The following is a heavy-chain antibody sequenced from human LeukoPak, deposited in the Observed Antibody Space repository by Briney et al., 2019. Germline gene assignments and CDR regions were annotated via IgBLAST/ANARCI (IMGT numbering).Heavy chain of an antibody. CDR2: ISGYNSKT. J-gene: IGHJ4*02. V-gene: IGHV1-18*01. D-gene: IGHD1-26*01. CDR3: ARVLLVEDSESHYFDH. Sequence: GASVKVPCKASGYTFTSYGISWVRQAPGQGLEWMGWISGYNSKTHYARKFQGRVTMTTDTSTTTAYMELRTLRSDDTAVYYCARVLLVEDSESHYFDHWGQGTLVTVTS. CDR1: GYTFTSYG.